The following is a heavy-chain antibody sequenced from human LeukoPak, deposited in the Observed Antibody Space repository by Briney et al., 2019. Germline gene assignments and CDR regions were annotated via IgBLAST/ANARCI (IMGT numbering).Heavy chain of an antibody. CDR3: ARDPVEWELLLDY. V-gene: IGHV3-7*01. CDR1: GFTFSSYW. J-gene: IGHJ4*02. D-gene: IGHD1-26*01. CDR2: MNIDGSEK. Sequence: PGGSLRLSCAASGFTFSSYWMGWVRQAPGKRLEWVANMNIDGSEKYYADSAKGRFTISRDNARNSVYLQMNSLRVEDTAVCYCARDPVEWELLLDYWGQGTLVTVSS.